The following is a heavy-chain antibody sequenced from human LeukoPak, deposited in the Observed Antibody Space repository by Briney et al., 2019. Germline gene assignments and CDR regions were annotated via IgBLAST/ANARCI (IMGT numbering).Heavy chain of an antibody. D-gene: IGHD1-1*01. CDR1: GFSLTTSGVG. CDR3: VQKYWNDGIS. V-gene: IGHV2-5*04. J-gene: IGHJ5*02. Sequence: ESGPTLVNPTQNLTLTCTFSGFSLTTSGVGVGWIRQSPGKALEWLALIYWDDDERYTPSLKNRVTLTKDTSKNHVVLTMTNMDPVDTGTYYCVQKYWNDGISWGQGTLVTVTS. CDR2: IYWDDDE.